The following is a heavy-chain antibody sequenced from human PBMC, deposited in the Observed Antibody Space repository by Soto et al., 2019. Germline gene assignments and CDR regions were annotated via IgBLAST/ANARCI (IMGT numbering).Heavy chain of an antibody. CDR2: FDLENGET. Sequence: ASVKVSCKVSGYTLTELSIHWVRQAPGEGLEWMGGFDLENGETIYAQRFQGRVTMTEESSADTPYMELSSLRSEDTAMYYCARGWNDFPHWGQGTLVTVSS. CDR1: GYTLTELS. J-gene: IGHJ4*02. D-gene: IGHD1-1*01. V-gene: IGHV1-24*01. CDR3: ARGWNDFPH.